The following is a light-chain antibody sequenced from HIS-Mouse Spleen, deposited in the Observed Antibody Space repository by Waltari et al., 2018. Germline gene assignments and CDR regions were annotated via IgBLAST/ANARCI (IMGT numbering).Light chain of an antibody. CDR2: WAS. J-gene: IGKJ2*01. Sequence: DIVMTQSPDSLAVSLGERATLTCKSTTSVLYSSNNKNYLAWYQQKPGQPPKLLIYWASTRESGVPDRFSGSGSGTDFTLTISSLQAEDVAVYYCQQYYSTPYTFGQGTKLEIK. CDR1: TSVLYSSNNKNY. CDR3: QQYYSTPYT. V-gene: IGKV4-1*01.